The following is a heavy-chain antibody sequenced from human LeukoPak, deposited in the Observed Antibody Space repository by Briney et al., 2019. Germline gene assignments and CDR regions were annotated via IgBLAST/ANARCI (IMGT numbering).Heavy chain of an antibody. D-gene: IGHD3-22*01. CDR1: GGSISGYY. J-gene: IGHJ3*02. Sequence: SETLSLTCTVSGGSISGYYWSWIRQSPGKGLVWIGYMYYSGSTNYNPSLKSRVTMSVDMSKNQFSLKLSSVTAADTALHYCARHFTYYYDSSGYPRDAFDIWGQGTMVTVSS. CDR2: MYYSGST. CDR3: ARHFTYYYDSSGYPRDAFDI. V-gene: IGHV4-59*08.